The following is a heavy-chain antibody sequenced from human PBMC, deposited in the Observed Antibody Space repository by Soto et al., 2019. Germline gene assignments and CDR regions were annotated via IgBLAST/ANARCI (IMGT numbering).Heavy chain of an antibody. Sequence: QVQLVESGGGVVQPGRSLRLSCAASGFTFSSYGMHWVRQAPGKGLEWVAVIWYDGSNKYYADSVKGRFTISRDNSKNXLYLQMNSLRAEDTAVYYCAREAGQSGSRVYGMDVWGQGTTVTVSS. D-gene: IGHD1-26*01. CDR3: AREAGQSGSRVYGMDV. CDR2: IWYDGSNK. J-gene: IGHJ6*02. CDR1: GFTFSSYG. V-gene: IGHV3-33*01.